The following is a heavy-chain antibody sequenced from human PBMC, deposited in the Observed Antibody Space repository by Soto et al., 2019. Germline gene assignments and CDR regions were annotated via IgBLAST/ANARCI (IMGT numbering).Heavy chain of an antibody. D-gene: IGHD6-19*01. CDR2: IWYDGSNK. V-gene: IGHV3-33*01. J-gene: IGHJ4*02. Sequence: QVQLVESGGGVVQPGRSLRLSCAASGFTFSSYGMHWVRQAPGKGLEWVAVIWYDGSNKYYADSVKGRFTISRDNSKNRLYLQMNSLRAEDTAVYYCARAHSSGWYLDYWGQGTLVTVSS. CDR3: ARAHSSGWYLDY. CDR1: GFTFSSYG.